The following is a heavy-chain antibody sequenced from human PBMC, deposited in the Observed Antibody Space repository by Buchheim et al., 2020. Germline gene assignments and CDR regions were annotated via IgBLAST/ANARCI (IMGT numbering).Heavy chain of an antibody. D-gene: IGHD4-17*01. CDR2: IWYDGSNK. CDR1: GFTFSSYG. Sequence: QVQLVESGGGVVQPGRSLRLSCAASGFTFSSYGMHWVRQAPGKGLEWVAVIWYDGSNKYYADSVKGRFTISRDNSKKTLYLQMNSLRAEDTAVYYCARCYGDYVLYYFDYWGQGTL. J-gene: IGHJ4*02. V-gene: IGHV3-33*01. CDR3: ARCYGDYVLYYFDY.